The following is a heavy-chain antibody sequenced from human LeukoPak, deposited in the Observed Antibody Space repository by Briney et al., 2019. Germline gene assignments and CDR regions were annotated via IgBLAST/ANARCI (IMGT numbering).Heavy chain of an antibody. D-gene: IGHD3-10*01. CDR2: IDYSGNT. Sequence: SETLSLTCTVSGGSITSSSYFWGWIRQPPGKGLEWIGSIDYSGNTYYTPSLKSRVAISVDTSKNQFSLKLSSVTATDTAVYYCARESLYYYGSGSYRIYDYWGQGTLVTVSS. V-gene: IGHV4-39*02. J-gene: IGHJ4*02. CDR3: ARESLYYYGSGSYRIYDY. CDR1: GGSITSSSYF.